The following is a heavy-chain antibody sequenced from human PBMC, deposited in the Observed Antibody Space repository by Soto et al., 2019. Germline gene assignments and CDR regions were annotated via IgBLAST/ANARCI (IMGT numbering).Heavy chain of an antibody. Sequence: VGSLRLSCATSGFTFSSYAMSWVRQAPGKGLEWVSAISGSGGSTYYADSVKGRFTISRDNSKNTLYLQMNSLRAEDTAVYYCAKTSADQLLLPNPFDYWGQGTLVTVSS. CDR3: AKTSADQLLLPNPFDY. D-gene: IGHD2-2*01. CDR2: ISGSGGST. V-gene: IGHV3-23*01. J-gene: IGHJ4*02. CDR1: GFTFSSYA.